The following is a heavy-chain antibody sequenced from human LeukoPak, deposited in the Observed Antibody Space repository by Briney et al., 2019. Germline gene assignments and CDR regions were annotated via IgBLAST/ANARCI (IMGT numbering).Heavy chain of an antibody. CDR2: MNPNSGNT. CDR1: GYTFTGHY. D-gene: IGHD6-13*01. J-gene: IGHJ5*02. CDR3: ARGAGSSSWKRWFDP. Sequence: ASVKVSCKASGYTFTGHYIHWVRQAPGQGLEWMGWMNPNSGNTGYAQKFQGRVTMTRNTSISTAYMELSSLRSEDTAVYYCARGAGSSSWKRWFDPWGQGTLVTVSS. V-gene: IGHV1-8*02.